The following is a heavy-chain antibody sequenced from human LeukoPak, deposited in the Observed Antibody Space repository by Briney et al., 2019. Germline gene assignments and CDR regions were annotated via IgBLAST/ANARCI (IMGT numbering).Heavy chain of an antibody. J-gene: IGHJ4*02. CDR2: IRGSGNDI. CDR3: VRDHYWAFDY. V-gene: IGHV3-21*05. Sequence: NPGGSLRLSCAASGFTFSTYSMNWVRQAPGKGLEWIAYIRGSGNDIYYADSVKGRFTISRDNAKNSLSLEMNSLRAEDTAVYYCVRDHYWAFDYWGQGTLVTVSS. D-gene: IGHD2-15*01. CDR1: GFTFSTYS.